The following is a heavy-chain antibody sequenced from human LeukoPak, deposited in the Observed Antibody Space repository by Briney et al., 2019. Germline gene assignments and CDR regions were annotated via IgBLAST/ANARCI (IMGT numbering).Heavy chain of an antibody. Sequence: PGGSLRLSCAASGFTFSSYAMSWVRQAPGKGLEWVSAISGSGGSTYYADSVKGRFTLSRDNSKNTLYLQMNSLRAEDTAVYYCAKDWGDGYNRHFDYWGQGTLVTVSS. V-gene: IGHV3-23*01. D-gene: IGHD5-24*01. J-gene: IGHJ4*02. CDR1: GFTFSSYA. CDR3: AKDWGDGYNRHFDY. CDR2: ISGSGGST.